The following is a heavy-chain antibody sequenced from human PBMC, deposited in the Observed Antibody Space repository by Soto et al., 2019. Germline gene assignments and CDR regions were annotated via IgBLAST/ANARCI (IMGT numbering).Heavy chain of an antibody. CDR3: AKAPPSTSAWFAD. Sequence: GGSLRLSCAASGIIFSNYAMNWVRQAPGKGLEWVSLISASGGSTYYADSVKGRFTISRDNSGNTLYLQMNSLRAEDTAVYYGAKAPPSTSAWFADWGKGTPVTVAS. CDR1: GIIFSNYA. CDR2: ISASGGST. V-gene: IGHV3-23*01. D-gene: IGHD6-19*01. J-gene: IGHJ4*02.